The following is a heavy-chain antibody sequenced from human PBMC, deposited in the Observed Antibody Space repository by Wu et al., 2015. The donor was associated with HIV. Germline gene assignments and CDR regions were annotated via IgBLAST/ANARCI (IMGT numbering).Heavy chain of an antibody. Sequence: QVQLVQSGAEVKKPGSSVKVTCKASGGTFSNYSINWVRQAPGQGLEWMGRIIPIFGTANSAQKFQGRVTLTADESTSTAYMELSSLRSEDTAVYYCARAEYYYDSSGYWGWFDPWGQGTLVTVSS. V-gene: IGHV1-69*13. D-gene: IGHD3-22*01. CDR2: IIPIFGTA. CDR1: GGTFSNYS. J-gene: IGHJ5*02. CDR3: ARAEYYYDSSGYWGWFDP.